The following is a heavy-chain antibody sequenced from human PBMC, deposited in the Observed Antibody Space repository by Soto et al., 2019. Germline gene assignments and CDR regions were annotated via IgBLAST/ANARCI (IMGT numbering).Heavy chain of an antibody. Sequence: LRLSCAASGFTLNNYWMHWVREAPGKGLVWVSRINNDGSSTAYADPVKGRFTISRDNAKNTLYLQMNSLRAEDTAIYYCARDLGGPDYWGQGALVTVSS. CDR1: GFTLNNYW. J-gene: IGHJ4*02. D-gene: IGHD3-16*01. CDR3: ARDLGGPDY. CDR2: INNDGSST. V-gene: IGHV3-74*01.